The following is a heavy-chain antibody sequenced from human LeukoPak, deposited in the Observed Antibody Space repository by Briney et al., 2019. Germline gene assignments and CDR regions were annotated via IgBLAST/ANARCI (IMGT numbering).Heavy chain of an antibody. CDR2: ISASGGST. D-gene: IGHD4-17*01. Sequence: GGSLRLSCAASGFTFSSNGMSWVRQAPGKGLEWVSGISASGGSTYYADSVKGRFTISRDNSKNTLYLQMNSLRAEDTAVYSCARDAAGHGDYSYYYYMDVWGKGTTVTVSS. J-gene: IGHJ6*03. V-gene: IGHV3-23*01. CDR3: ARDAAGHGDYSYYYYMDV. CDR1: GFTFSSNG.